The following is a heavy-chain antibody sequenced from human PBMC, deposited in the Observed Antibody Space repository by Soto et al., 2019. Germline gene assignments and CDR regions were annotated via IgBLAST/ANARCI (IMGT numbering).Heavy chain of an antibody. V-gene: IGHV4-59*01. CDR3: ARGGGYSFGSLFDY. CDR2: IYHSGSA. J-gene: IGHJ4*02. D-gene: IGHD5-18*01. CDR1: GDSISSYY. Sequence: SETLSLTCTVSGDSISSYYWSWIRQPPGKGLEWIGYIYHSGSAMYNPSLKSRVSMSIDTSNSQFSLKLSSVTAADTAVYFCARGGGYSFGSLFDYWRVGTLVTVSS.